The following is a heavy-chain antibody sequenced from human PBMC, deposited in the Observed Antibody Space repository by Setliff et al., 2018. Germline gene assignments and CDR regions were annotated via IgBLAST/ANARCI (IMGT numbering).Heavy chain of an antibody. Sequence: GGSLRLSCAASGFSFSNYAMHWVRQAPGKGLEWVAVISYDGINKYYADSVKGRFTISRDNSKNTLYLQMNSLRAEDTAVYFYAKDIRFMRRGGDYWGQGTLVTVSS. J-gene: IGHJ4*02. D-gene: IGHD3-16*01. CDR2: ISYDGINK. V-gene: IGHV3-30*01. CDR1: GFSFSNYA. CDR3: AKDIRFMRRGGDY.